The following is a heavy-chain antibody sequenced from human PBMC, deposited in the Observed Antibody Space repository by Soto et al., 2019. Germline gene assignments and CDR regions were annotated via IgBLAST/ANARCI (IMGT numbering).Heavy chain of an antibody. CDR3: ARDLGVALATLTLDY. CDR2: ITTSSSFR. Sequence: PGGAPRISCAAPGFTFRKFCINRGPPGPGKGPEWVADITTSSSFRFYADSVKGRFTISRDDAKNSLYLQMNSLRAEDTGVYYCARDLGVALATLTLDYWGQGTLVTV. CDR1: GFTFRKFC. D-gene: IGHD2-15*01. J-gene: IGHJ4*02. V-gene: IGHV3-21*01.